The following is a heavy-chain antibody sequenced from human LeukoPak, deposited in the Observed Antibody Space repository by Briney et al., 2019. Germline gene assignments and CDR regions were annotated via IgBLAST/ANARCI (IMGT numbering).Heavy chain of an antibody. CDR2: INPNTGVT. CDR3: ARDRTTVTTGYYGMDV. V-gene: IGHV1-2*02. D-gene: IGHD4-17*01. CDR1: GYTFTGYY. Sequence: GASVKVSCKASGYTFTGYYMHWVRQAPGQGLEWMGWINPNTGVTHYAQKLQGRVTLTRDTSIITAYMELTRLRSDDTAMYYCARDRTTVTTGYYGMDVWGQGTTLTVSS. J-gene: IGHJ6*02.